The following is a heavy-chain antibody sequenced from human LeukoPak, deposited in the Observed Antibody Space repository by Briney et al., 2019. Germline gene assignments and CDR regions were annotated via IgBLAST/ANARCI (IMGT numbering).Heavy chain of an antibody. CDR3: ARETHPYYYYYYMDV. Sequence: ASVKVSCKASGYTFTSYAMHWVRQAPGQGLEWMGWINTNTGNPTYAQGFTGRFVFSLDTSVSTAYLQISSLKAEDTAVYYCARETHPYYYYYYMDVWGKGTTVTVSS. V-gene: IGHV7-4-1*02. CDR2: INTNTGNP. J-gene: IGHJ6*03. CDR1: GYTFTSYA.